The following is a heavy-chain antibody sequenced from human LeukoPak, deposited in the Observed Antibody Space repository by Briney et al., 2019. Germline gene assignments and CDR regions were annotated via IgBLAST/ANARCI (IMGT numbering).Heavy chain of an antibody. Sequence: SETLSLTCTVSGGSISSGDYYWSWIRQPPGKGLERIGYIYYSGSTYYNPSLKSRVTISVDTSKNQFSLKLSSVTAADTAVYYCASLTTTSGWRSYYYYYMDVWGKGTTVTVSS. CDR3: ASLTTTSGWRSYYYYYMDV. CDR2: IYYSGST. D-gene: IGHD6-19*01. V-gene: IGHV4-30-4*08. J-gene: IGHJ6*03. CDR1: GGSISSGDYY.